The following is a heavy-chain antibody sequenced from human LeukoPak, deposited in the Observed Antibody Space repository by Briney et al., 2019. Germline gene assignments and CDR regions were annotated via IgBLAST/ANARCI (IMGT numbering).Heavy chain of an antibody. CDR2: INPSGGST. CDR3: ARPKGLWFGELVGYYMDV. CDR1: GYTFTSYY. Sequence: GASVKVSCKASGYTFTSYYMHWVRQAPGQGLEWMGIINPSGGSTSYAQKFQGRVTITRDTSTSTVYMELSSLRSEDTAVYYCARPKGLWFGELVGYYMDVWGKGTTVTVSS. J-gene: IGHJ6*03. V-gene: IGHV1-46*01. D-gene: IGHD3-10*01.